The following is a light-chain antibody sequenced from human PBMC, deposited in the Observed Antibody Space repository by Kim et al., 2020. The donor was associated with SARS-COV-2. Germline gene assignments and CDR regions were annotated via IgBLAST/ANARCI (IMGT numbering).Light chain of an antibody. CDR1: TSNMDNND. Sequence: GGKVHISCSGSTSNMDNNDVMWYQQVPGTAPKPLIFTNNQRPSGVPDRFSGSKSGTSASLAISGLRSEDEADYYCATWDDSLSGRVFGGGTQLTVL. J-gene: IGLJ3*02. CDR2: TNN. CDR3: ATWDDSLSGRV. V-gene: IGLV1-47*02.